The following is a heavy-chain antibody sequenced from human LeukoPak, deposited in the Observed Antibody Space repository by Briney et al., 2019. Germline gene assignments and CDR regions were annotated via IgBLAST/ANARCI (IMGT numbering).Heavy chain of an antibody. CDR2: ISYDGSNK. V-gene: IGHV3-30-3*01. CDR1: GFTFSSYA. CDR3: ARDLLPYDFWSGYYGGYFDY. Sequence: GGSLRLSCAASGFTFSSYAMHWVRQAPGKGLEWVAVISYDGSNKYYADSVKGRFTISRDNSKNTLYLQMNSLRAEDTAVYYCARDLLPYDFWSGYYGGYFDYWGQGTLVTVSS. J-gene: IGHJ4*02. D-gene: IGHD3-3*01.